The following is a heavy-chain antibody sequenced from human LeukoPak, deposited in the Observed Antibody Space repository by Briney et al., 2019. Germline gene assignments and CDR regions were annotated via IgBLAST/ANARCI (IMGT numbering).Heavy chain of an antibody. V-gene: IGHV3-30*04. Sequence: GRSLRLSCAASGFTFSSYVMNWVRQAPGKGLEWVAVISYDGSNKYYADSVKGRFTISRDNSKNTLYLQMNSLRAEDTAVYYCARGQHGVGATTPSIWGQGTLVTVSS. J-gene: IGHJ4*02. CDR1: GFTFSSYV. D-gene: IGHD1-26*01. CDR2: ISYDGSNK. CDR3: ARGQHGVGATTPSI.